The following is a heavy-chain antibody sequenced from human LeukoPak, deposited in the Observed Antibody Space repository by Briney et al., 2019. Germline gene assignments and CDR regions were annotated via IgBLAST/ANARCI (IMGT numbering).Heavy chain of an antibody. V-gene: IGHV1-2*02. D-gene: IGHD1-1*01. J-gene: IGHJ5*02. CDR2: INPNSGGT. Sequence: GASVKVSCKASGYMFTGYYIQWVRQAPGQGLEWMGRINPNSGGTNYAQKFQGRVTMTRDTSISTAYMELSRLRSDDTAVYYCARFRTGTSWFDPWGQGTLVTVSS. CDR1: GYMFTGYY. CDR3: ARFRTGTSWFDP.